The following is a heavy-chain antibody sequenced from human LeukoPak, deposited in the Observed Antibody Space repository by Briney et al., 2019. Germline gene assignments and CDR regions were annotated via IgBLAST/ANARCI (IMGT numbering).Heavy chain of an antibody. D-gene: IGHD3-10*01. V-gene: IGHV3-7*01. J-gene: IGHJ4*02. CDR1: GFTFSGYW. Sequence: GGSVRLSCAASGFTFSGYWMSWVRQAPGEGLEWVANIKQDGSEKYYVDSVKGRFTISRDNAKNSLYLQMNSLRAEDTAVYYCASGFPTFDYWGQGTLVTVSS. CDR2: IKQDGSEK. CDR3: ASGFPTFDY.